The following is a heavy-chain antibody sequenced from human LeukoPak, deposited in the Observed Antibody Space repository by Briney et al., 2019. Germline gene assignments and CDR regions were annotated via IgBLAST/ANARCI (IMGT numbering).Heavy chain of an antibody. CDR1: GFSFSDYP. D-gene: IGHD4/OR15-4a*01. CDR2: ISSNGGST. V-gene: IGHV3-64*01. CDR3: SRRGRDYGLDY. J-gene: IGHJ4*02. Sequence: GGSLRRSCAASGFSFSDYPMHWVRQAPGKGLESVSAISSNGGSTYYATSVKGRFTISRDNSKNTLYLQMGSLRPEDMAVYYCSRRGRDYGLDYWGQGTLVTVSS.